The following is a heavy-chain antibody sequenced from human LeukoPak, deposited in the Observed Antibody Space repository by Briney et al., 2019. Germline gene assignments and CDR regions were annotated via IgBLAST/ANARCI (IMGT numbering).Heavy chain of an antibody. CDR2: FDPEDGET. V-gene: IGHV1-24*01. Sequence: RGASVKVSCKVSGYTLTELSMHWVRQAPGKGLEWMGGFDPEDGETIYAQKFQGRVTMTRNTSISTAYMELSSLRSEDTAAYYCARATRYCSSTSCYYFDYWGQGTLVTVSS. CDR1: GYTLTELS. D-gene: IGHD2-2*01. J-gene: IGHJ4*02. CDR3: ARATRYCSSTSCYYFDY.